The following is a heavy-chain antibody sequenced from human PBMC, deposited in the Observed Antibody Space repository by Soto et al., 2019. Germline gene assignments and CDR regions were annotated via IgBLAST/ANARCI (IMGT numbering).Heavy chain of an antibody. Sequence: QVQLVQSGAEVKKPGASVKVSCKASGYSFTSHGISWVRQAPGQGLEWMGWISGNSGDTNYAQKLQGRVTVTTDTSTSPAYMELRSLRSEDPAVYYCARMVRRSNIDYYHDIGVWWKANTVTVSS. CDR2: ISGNSGDT. CDR1: GYSFTSHG. CDR3: ARMVRRSNIDYYHDIGV. J-gene: IGHJ6*03. V-gene: IGHV1-18*01. D-gene: IGHD3-10*01.